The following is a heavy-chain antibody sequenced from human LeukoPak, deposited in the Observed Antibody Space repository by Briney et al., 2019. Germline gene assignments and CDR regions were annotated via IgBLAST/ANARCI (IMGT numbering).Heavy chain of an antibody. D-gene: IGHD1-26*01. CDR3: ASGRGSYFSSGGNWWFDP. CDR2: ISSSGSTI. CDR1: GFTFSDYY. V-gene: IGHV3-11*04. J-gene: IGHJ5*02. Sequence: PGGALRLSCAASGFTFSDYYMSWIRQAPAKGLELVSYISSSGSTIYYADSLKGRFTISRDNAKNSLYLQMNSLRAEDTAVYYCASGRGSYFSSGGNWWFDPWGQGTLVTVSS.